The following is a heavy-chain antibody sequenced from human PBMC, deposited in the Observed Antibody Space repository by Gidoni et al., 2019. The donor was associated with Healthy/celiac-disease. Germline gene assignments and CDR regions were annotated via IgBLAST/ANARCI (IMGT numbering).Heavy chain of an antibody. CDR2: INWNGGST. Sequence: EVQLVESGGGVVRPGGSLRLSCAASGFPFDDYGMSWVRQAPGKGLEWVSGINWNGGSTGYADSVKGRFTISRDNAKNSLYLQMNSLRAEDTALYHCARVGEVGHYTIFGVGGMDVWGQGTTVTVSS. J-gene: IGHJ6*02. D-gene: IGHD3-3*01. CDR3: ARVGEVGHYTIFGVGGMDV. CDR1: GFPFDDYG. V-gene: IGHV3-20*01.